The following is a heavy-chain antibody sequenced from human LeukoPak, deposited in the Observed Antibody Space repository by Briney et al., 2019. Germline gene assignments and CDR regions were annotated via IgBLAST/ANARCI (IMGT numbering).Heavy chain of an antibody. CDR1: GDSVSSNSAA. CDR3: VRGGGPDYVWGSYRPVNYYYYMDV. CDR2: TYYRSKWYN. D-gene: IGHD3-16*02. J-gene: IGHJ6*03. Sequence: QSQTLSLTCAISGDSVSSNSAAWNWIRQSPSRGLEWLGRTYYRSKWYNDYAVSVKSRITINPDTSKNQFSLQLNSVTPEDTAVYYSVRGGGPDYVWGSYRPVNYYYYMDVWGKGTTVTVSS. V-gene: IGHV6-1*01.